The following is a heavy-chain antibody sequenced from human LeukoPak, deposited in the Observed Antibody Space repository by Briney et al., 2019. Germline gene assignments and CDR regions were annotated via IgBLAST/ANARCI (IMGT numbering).Heavy chain of an antibody. D-gene: IGHD6-19*01. CDR2: ISHDESNK. J-gene: IGHJ4*02. V-gene: IGHV3-30-3*01. CDR1: GFTFSSYA. CDR3: ARDPAYTSGWYPYYDY. Sequence: GGSLRLPCAASGFTFSSYAMHWVRQAPGKGLEWVALISHDESNKYYADSVKGRFTISRDNSKNTLYLQMNSLRDEDTAVYYCARDPAYTSGWYPYYDYWGQGTLVTVSS.